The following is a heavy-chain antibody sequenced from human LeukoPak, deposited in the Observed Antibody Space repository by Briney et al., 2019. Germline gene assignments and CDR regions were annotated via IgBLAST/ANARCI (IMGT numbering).Heavy chain of an antibody. V-gene: IGHV3-21*01. CDR1: GFTFSSYS. Sequence: PGGSLRLSCAASGFTFSSYSMNWVRQAPGKGLEWVSSISSSSSYIYYADSVKGRFTISRDNAKNSLYLQMNSPRAEDTAVYYCASIAGSSWSFSNDYWGQGTLVIVSS. CDR2: ISSSSSYI. D-gene: IGHD6-13*01. CDR3: ASIAGSSWSFSNDY. J-gene: IGHJ4*02.